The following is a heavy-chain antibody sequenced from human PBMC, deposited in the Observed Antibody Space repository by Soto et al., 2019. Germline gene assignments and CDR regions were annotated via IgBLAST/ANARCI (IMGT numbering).Heavy chain of an antibody. CDR3: ASGGEYQLLLRDYYYFTMDV. CDR2: INHSGTT. D-gene: IGHD2-2*01. J-gene: IGHJ6*03. Sequence: AVHGGSVRGYYWTWIRQSPEKGLEWIGEINHSGTTNYSPSLKTRVTISVDTSKNQFSLILSSVTAADTAVYYCASGGEYQLLLRDYYYFTMDVWGTGTTVTVS. CDR1: GGSVRGYY. V-gene: IGHV4-34*01.